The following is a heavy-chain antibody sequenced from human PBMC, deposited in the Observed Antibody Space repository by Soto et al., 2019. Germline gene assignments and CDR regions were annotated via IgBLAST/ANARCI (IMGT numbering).Heavy chain of an antibody. Sequence: SVKVSCKASGYTFTSYAIGWVRQAPGQGLEWMGGIIPIFGTANYAQKFQGRVTITADESTSTAYMELSSLRSEDTAVYYCAGGGYSYGYFYYGMDVWGQGTTVTVSS. CDR3: AGGGYSYGYFYYGMDV. CDR2: IIPIFGTA. V-gene: IGHV1-69*13. D-gene: IGHD5-18*01. J-gene: IGHJ6*02. CDR1: GYTFTSYA.